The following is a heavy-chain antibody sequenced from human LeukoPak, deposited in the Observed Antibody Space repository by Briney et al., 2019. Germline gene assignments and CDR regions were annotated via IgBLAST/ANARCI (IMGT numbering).Heavy chain of an antibody. V-gene: IGHV3-21*01. CDR1: GFTFSSYS. Sequence: TGGSLRLSCAASGFTFSSYSMNWVRQAPGKGLEWVSSISSSSSYIYYADSVKGRFTISRDNAKNSLYLQMNSLRAEDTAVYYCARRAAAGIQVPFDYWGQGTLVTVSS. D-gene: IGHD6-13*01. J-gene: IGHJ4*02. CDR3: ARRAAAGIQVPFDY. CDR2: ISSSSSYI.